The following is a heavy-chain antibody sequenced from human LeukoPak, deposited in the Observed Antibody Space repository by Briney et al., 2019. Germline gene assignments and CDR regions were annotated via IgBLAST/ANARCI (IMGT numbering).Heavy chain of an antibody. Sequence: GASVTLSYTASGYTFNIYGINWVRQAPGQGLEWMGCISVYNGQTNYAHKFQGRVTITTDTSTRTVYMELRSLRSDDTAVYYCARDSGWELQHFYFDHWGQGTLVTVSA. CDR3: ARDSGWELQHFYFDH. D-gene: IGHD1-26*01. CDR2: ISVYNGQT. V-gene: IGHV1-18*01. J-gene: IGHJ4*02. CDR1: GYTFNIYG.